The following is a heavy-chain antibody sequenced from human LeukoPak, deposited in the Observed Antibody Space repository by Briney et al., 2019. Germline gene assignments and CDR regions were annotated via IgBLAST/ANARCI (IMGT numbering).Heavy chain of an antibody. J-gene: IGHJ4*02. Sequence: GASVKVSCKASGYTFTDYYMHWVQQAPGKGLEWMGRVDPEDGETIYAEKFQGRVTITADTSTDTAYMELSSLRSEDTAVYYCATGLLLYCTNGVCDWGQGTLVTVSS. CDR1: GYTFTDYY. V-gene: IGHV1-69-2*01. CDR2: VDPEDGET. D-gene: IGHD2-8*01. CDR3: ATGLLLYCTNGVCD.